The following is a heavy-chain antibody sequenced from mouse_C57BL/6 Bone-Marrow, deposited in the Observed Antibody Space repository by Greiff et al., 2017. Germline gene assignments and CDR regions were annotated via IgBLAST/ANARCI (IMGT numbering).Heavy chain of an antibody. V-gene: IGHV1-81*01. J-gene: IGHJ2*01. Sequence: QVQLQQSGAELARPGASLTLSCKASGYTFPSYGISWVPQRTGPGLEWIGEIYPISGTTYYTEQFKGKATLTADKSSSTAYMELRSLTSEDSAVYFCAVYGNWDYWGQGTTLTVSS. CDR1: GYTFPSYG. CDR2: IYPISGTT. D-gene: IGHD2-1*01. CDR3: AVYGNWDY.